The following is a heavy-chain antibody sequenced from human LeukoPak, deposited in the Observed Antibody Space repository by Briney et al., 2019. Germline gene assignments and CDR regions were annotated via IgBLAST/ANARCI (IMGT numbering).Heavy chain of an antibody. D-gene: IGHD6-13*01. CDR3: AIPPGLRSPPLSSWLFDY. J-gene: IGHJ4*02. V-gene: IGHV1-2*02. Sequence: ASVTVSFTASGYTFTDYYMHWVRQPPGQGLEWMGWINPNSGGTNYAQKFQGRVTMTRDTSISTAYMELSRLRSDDTAVYYCAIPPGLRSPPLSSWLFDYWGQGTLVTVSS. CDR2: INPNSGGT. CDR1: GYTFTDYY.